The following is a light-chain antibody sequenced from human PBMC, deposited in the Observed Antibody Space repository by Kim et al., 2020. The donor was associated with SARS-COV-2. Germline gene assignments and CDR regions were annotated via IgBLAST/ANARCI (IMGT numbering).Light chain of an antibody. CDR3: QQYDNLS. J-gene: IGKJ4*01. CDR1: QDISNF. Sequence: LSASVGDRVTITCQASQDISNFLNWYQHKPGKAPKLLIYDASNLETGVPSRFSGSGSGTDFTFTISSLQPEDIATYYCQQYDNLSFGGGTKVDIK. V-gene: IGKV1-33*01. CDR2: DAS.